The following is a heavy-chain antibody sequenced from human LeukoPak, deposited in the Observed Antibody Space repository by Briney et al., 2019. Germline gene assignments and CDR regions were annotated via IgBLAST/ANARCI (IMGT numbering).Heavy chain of an antibody. CDR1: GFTFSTYW. Sequence: GGSLRLSCAASGFTFSTYWMSWVRQAPGKGLEWVSSISSSSSYIYYADSVKGRFTISRDNAKNSLYLQMNSLRAEDTAVYYCARDGRIQLEYWGQGTLVTVSS. CDR2: ISSSSSYI. V-gene: IGHV3-21*01. J-gene: IGHJ4*02. CDR3: ARDGRIQLEY. D-gene: IGHD5-18*01.